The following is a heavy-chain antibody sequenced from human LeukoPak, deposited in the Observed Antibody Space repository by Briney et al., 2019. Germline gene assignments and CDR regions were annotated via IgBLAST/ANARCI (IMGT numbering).Heavy chain of an antibody. V-gene: IGHV1-2*02. J-gene: IGHJ5*02. CDR3: ARAYYYDSSGYYWGRWFDP. D-gene: IGHD3-22*01. Sequence: ASVKVSCKASGYTFTDYYMHWVRQAPGQGLEWMGWINPNSGGTNYAQKFQGRVTMTRDTSISTAYMELSRLRSDDTAVYYCARAYYYDSSGYYWGRWFDPWGQGTLVTVSS. CDR1: GYTFTDYY. CDR2: INPNSGGT.